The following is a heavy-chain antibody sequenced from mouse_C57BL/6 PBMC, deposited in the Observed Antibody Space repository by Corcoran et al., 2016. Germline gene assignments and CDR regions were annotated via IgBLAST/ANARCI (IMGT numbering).Heavy chain of an antibody. CDR1: GYTFTDYY. D-gene: IGHD2-4*01. J-gene: IGHJ4*01. CDR3: ATGDYDNYDAMDY. V-gene: IGHV1-76*01. Sequence: QVQLKQSGAELVRPGASVKLSCKASGYTFTDYYINWVKQRPGQGLEWIARIYPGSGNTYYNEKFKGKATLTAEKSSSTAYMQLSSLTAEDSAVYFCATGDYDNYDAMDYWGQGTSVTVSS. CDR2: IYPGSGNT.